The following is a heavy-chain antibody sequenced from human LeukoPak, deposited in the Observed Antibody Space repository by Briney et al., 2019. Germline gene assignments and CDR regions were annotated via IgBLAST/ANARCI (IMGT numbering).Heavy chain of an antibody. CDR1: GYTFTGYY. V-gene: IGHV1-2*02. CDR3: ARDLGYCSSTSCPGAGY. Sequence: ASVKVSCKASGYTFTGYYMHWVRQAPGQGLEWMGWINPNSGGTNYAQKFQGRFTMTRDTSISTAYMELSRLRSDDTAVYYCARDLGYCSSTSCPGAGYWGQGTLVTVSS. CDR2: INPNSGGT. D-gene: IGHD2-2*01. J-gene: IGHJ4*02.